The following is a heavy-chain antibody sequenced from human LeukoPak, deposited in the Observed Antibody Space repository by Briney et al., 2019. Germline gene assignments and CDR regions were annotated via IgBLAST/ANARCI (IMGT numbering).Heavy chain of an antibody. V-gene: IGHV3-23*01. CDR1: GVTLSNYG. CDR2: ISDSGGST. J-gene: IGHJ4*02. Sequence: GGSLRLSCAVSGVTLSNYGMSWVRQAPGKGLEWVAGISDSGGSTSYADSVKGRFTISRDNPKNTLYLQMNSLRAEDTAVYFCAKRGVVIRVILVGFHKAAYYFDSWGQGALVTVSS. CDR3: AKRGVVIRVILVGFHKAAYYFDS. D-gene: IGHD3-22*01.